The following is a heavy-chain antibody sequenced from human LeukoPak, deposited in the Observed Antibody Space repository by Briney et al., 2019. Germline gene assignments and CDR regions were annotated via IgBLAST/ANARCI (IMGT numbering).Heavy chain of an antibody. J-gene: IGHJ6*02. CDR2: ISYDGSNK. CDR3: ASQGGMDV. V-gene: IGHV3-30*03. CDR1: GFTFSSYG. Sequence: PGRSLRLSCAASGFTFSSYGMHWVRQAPGKGLEWVAVISYDGSNKYYADSVKGRFTISRDNSKNTLYLQMNSLRAEDTAVYYCASQGGMDVWGQGTTVTVSS.